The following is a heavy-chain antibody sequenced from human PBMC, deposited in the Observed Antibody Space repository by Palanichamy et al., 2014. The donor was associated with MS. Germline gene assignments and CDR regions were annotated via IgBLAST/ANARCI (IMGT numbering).Heavy chain of an antibody. CDR2: IYWDDDK. D-gene: IGHD1-1*01. Sequence: QITLKESGPTRVTPTQTLTLTCTFSGFSLRTSGVGVGWIRQPPGKALEWLALIYWDDDKRYSPSLKNRLTITKDTSKNQVVLSMTNMDPVDTGTYYCAYRREYRANWNSAWFDPWGQGTLVIVSS. CDR3: AYRREYRANWNSAWFDP. V-gene: IGHV2-5*02. J-gene: IGHJ5*02. CDR1: GFSLRTSGVG.